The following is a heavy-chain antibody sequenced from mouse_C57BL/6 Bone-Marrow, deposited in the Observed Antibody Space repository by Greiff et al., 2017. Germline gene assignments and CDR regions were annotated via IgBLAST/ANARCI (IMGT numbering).Heavy chain of an antibody. V-gene: IGHV1-81*01. CDR3: ARGGDILSDGMDY. CDR1: GYTFTSYG. J-gene: IGHJ4*01. D-gene: IGHD2-13*01. Sequence: QVQLQQSGAELARPGASVKLSCKASGYTFTSYGLSWVKQRTGQGLEWIGEIYPRSGNTYYNEKFKGKATLTADKSSSTAYMELRSLTSEDSAVYFCARGGDILSDGMDYWGQGTSVTVSS. CDR2: IYPRSGNT.